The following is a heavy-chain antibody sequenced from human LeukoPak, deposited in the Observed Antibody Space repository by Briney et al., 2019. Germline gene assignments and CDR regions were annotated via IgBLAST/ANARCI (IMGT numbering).Heavy chain of an antibody. Sequence: GGSLRLSCAASGFTVSSNYMSWVRQAPGKGLEWVSVIYSRGSTYYADSVKGRFTISRDTSKNTLYLQMNSLRADDTAVYYCAKGSSGWYSDNWGQGTLVTVSS. CDR3: AKGSSGWYSDN. CDR1: GFTVSSNY. J-gene: IGHJ4*02. D-gene: IGHD6-19*01. V-gene: IGHV3-66*01. CDR2: IYSRGST.